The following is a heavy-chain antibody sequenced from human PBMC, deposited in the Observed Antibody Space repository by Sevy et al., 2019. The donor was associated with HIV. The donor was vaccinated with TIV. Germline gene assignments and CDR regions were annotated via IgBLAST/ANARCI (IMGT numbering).Heavy chain of an antibody. J-gene: IGHJ6*02. CDR3: ARDGRAAAGTVYYYYGMDV. V-gene: IGHV3-53*01. D-gene: IGHD6-13*01. Sequence: GGSLRLSCAASGFTVSSNYMSWVRQAPGKGLEWVSVIYSGGSTYYADSVKGRFTISRDNSKNTLYLQMNSLRAEDTAVYYCARDGRAAAGTVYYYYGMDVWGQGTTVTVSS. CDR2: IYSGGST. CDR1: GFTVSSNY.